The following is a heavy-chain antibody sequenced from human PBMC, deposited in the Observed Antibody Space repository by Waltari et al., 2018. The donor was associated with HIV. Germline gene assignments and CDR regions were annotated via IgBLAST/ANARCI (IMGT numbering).Heavy chain of an antibody. D-gene: IGHD3-22*01. Sequence: QVQLQQWGAGLLKPSETLSLTCAVYGGSFSGYNWSWIRQPPGKGLEWIGEIQQSGSTNYNPALKSRVTISVDTSKNQFSLKLSSVTAADTAVYYCARRSSGYSLDAFDIWGQGTMVTVSS. CDR1: GGSFSGYN. V-gene: IGHV4-34*01. J-gene: IGHJ3*02. CDR2: IQQSGST. CDR3: ARRSSGYSLDAFDI.